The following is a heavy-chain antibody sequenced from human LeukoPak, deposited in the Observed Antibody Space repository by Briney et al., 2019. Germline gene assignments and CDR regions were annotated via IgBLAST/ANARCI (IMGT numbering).Heavy chain of an antibody. D-gene: IGHD6-19*01. V-gene: IGHV1-2*02. CDR1: GYTFTDYY. J-gene: IGHJ4*02. Sequence: ASVQVSCKTSGYTFTDYYMHWVRQAPGQGLGWMGWINPNSGGTKYAQSFQGRVTMTRDTSITTTYMELSRLASDDTALYYCARYSSAWMTLDYGGQGTLVTVSS. CDR2: INPNSGGT. CDR3: ARYSSAWMTLDY.